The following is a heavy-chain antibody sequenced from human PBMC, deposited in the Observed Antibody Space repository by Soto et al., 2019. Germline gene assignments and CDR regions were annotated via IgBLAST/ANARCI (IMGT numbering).Heavy chain of an antibody. J-gene: IGHJ4*02. V-gene: IGHV3-7*05. D-gene: IGHD1-26*01. CDR2: IKQDGSEK. CDR1: GFTFSSYW. CDR3: ARLSSGSYYRR. Sequence: EVQLVESGGGLVQPGGSLRLSCAASGFTFSSYWMSWVRQAPGKGLEWVVNIKQDGSEKYYVDSVKGRFTISRDNAKNSLYLQMNSLRAEDTAVYYCARLSSGSYYRRWGQGTLVTVSS.